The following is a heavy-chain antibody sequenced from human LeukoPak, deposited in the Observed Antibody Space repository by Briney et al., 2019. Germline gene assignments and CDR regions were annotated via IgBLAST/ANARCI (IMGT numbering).Heavy chain of an antibody. J-gene: IGHJ4*02. CDR2: IYSGGST. CDR3: APNPAAAAKRGFDY. Sequence: PGGSLRLSCAASGFTISSNYMSWVRQAPGKGLEWVSVIYSGGSTYYADSVKGRFTISRDSSKNTLYLQMNSLRAEDTAVYYCAPNPAAAAKRGFDYWGQGTLVTVSS. CDR1: GFTISSNY. D-gene: IGHD6-13*01. V-gene: IGHV3-66*01.